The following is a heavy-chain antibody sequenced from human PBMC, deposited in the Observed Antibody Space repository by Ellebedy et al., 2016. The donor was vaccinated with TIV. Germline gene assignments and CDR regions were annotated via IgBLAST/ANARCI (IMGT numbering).Heavy chain of an antibody. D-gene: IGHD3-3*01. Sequence: GESLKISCKGSGYSFTSYWIAWVRQMPGKSLEWMGIIYLGDSDTRYSPSFQGQVTISADKSISTAYLQWSSLKASDTAMYYCARHRDFHFDYWGQGTLVTVSS. V-gene: IGHV5-51*01. CDR1: GYSFTSYW. J-gene: IGHJ4*02. CDR3: ARHRDFHFDY. CDR2: IYLGDSDT.